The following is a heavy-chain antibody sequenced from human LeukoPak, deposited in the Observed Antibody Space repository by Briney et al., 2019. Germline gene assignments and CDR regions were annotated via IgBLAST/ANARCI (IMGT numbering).Heavy chain of an antibody. CDR1: GVTFSSHA. J-gene: IGHJ4*02. D-gene: IGHD6-19*01. CDR3: ARAAVAGQDS. Sequence: GGSLRLSCTDSGVTFSSHAMHWVRQAPGKGLEYVSAISDNGGMTFYADSVKGRFTISRDNSKNTLYLQMNSLRAEDTAVYYCARAAVAGQDSWGQGTLVTVSS. CDR2: ISDNGGMT. V-gene: IGHV3-64*04.